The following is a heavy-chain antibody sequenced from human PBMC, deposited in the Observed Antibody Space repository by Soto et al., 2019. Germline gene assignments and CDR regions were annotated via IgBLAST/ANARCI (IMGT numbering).Heavy chain of an antibody. CDR3: AKGSANSRPYYFDY. V-gene: IGHV3-23*01. Sequence: EVQLLESGGGLVQPGGSLRVSCAASGFSFSSYVMSWVRQAPGKGLEWVSAITGSGGDTYHADSVKGRFTISRDNTRNTLYLQMGSLRVEDTAVYYCAKGSANSRPYYFDYWGQGSLVTVSS. D-gene: IGHD6-13*01. CDR2: ITGSGGDT. CDR1: GFSFSSYV. J-gene: IGHJ4*02.